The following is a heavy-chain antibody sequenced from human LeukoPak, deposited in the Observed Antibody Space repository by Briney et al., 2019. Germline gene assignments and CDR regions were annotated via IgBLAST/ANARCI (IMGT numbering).Heavy chain of an antibody. CDR1: GFTFSSHA. J-gene: IGHJ3*02. CDR2: TSGSGGST. D-gene: IGHD6-13*01. CDR3: AKCLYSSSWSTSDAFDI. Sequence: GGSLRLSCAASGFTFSSHAMSWVPQAPGEGLEWLSVTSGSGGSTYYADSVEGRITISRDNSKNTLYLQMYSLRAEDTAVYYCAKCLYSSSWSTSDAFDIWGQGTMVTVSS. V-gene: IGHV3-23*01.